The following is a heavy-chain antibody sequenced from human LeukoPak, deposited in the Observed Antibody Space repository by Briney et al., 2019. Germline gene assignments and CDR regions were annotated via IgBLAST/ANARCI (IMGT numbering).Heavy chain of an antibody. CDR3: ARVGCTNGVCYTANFDY. CDR2: INPNSGGT. D-gene: IGHD2-8*01. Sequence: ASVKVSCKASGYTFTGYYIHWVRQAPGQGLEWMGWINPNSGGTNYAQKFQGRVTMTRDTSISTAYMELSRLRSDDTAVYYCARVGCTNGVCYTANFDYWGQGTLVTVSS. V-gene: IGHV1-2*02. J-gene: IGHJ4*02. CDR1: GYTFTGYY.